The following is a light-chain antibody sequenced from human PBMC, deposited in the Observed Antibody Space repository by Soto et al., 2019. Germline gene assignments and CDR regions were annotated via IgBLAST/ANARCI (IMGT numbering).Light chain of an antibody. J-gene: IGKJ1*01. Sequence: AIRMTQSPSSFSASTGDRVTITCRASQGISSYLAWYQQKPGKAPKLLMYDVSSLKSGVPSRFSGSGSGTEFTLTISSLQPDDFATYYCQHCNTSWTFGQGTKV. V-gene: IGKV1-8*01. CDR2: DVS. CDR3: QHCNTSWT. CDR1: QGISSY.